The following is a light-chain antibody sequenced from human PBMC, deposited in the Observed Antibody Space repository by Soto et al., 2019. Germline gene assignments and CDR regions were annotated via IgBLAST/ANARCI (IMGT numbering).Light chain of an antibody. CDR1: QSVSSY. CDR3: QQRSNWPPPYT. Sequence: EIVFTQSPATVSLSPRERATLSCRASQSVSSYLAWYQQRPGQAPRLLIYDASTRATGIPARFSGSGSGTDFTLTISSLEPEDFAVYYCQQRSNWPPPYTFGQGTKLEIK. V-gene: IGKV3-11*01. CDR2: DAS. J-gene: IGKJ2*01.